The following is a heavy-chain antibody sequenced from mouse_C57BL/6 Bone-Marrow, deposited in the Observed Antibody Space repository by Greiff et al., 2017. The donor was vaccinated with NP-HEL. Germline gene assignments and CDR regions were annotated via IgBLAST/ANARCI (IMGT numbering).Heavy chain of an antibody. CDR2: ISDGGSYT. D-gene: IGHD4-1*02. Sequence: EVQRVESGGGLVKPGGSLQLSCAASGFTFSSYAMSWVRQTPEKRLEWVATISDGGSYTYYPDNVKGRFTISRDNAKNNLYLQMSHLKSEDTAMYYCATNWDYAMDYWGQGTSVTVSS. CDR1: GFTFSSYA. V-gene: IGHV5-4*01. CDR3: ATNWDYAMDY. J-gene: IGHJ4*01.